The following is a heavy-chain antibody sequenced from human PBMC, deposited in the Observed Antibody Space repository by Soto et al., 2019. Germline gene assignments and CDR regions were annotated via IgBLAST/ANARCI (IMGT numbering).Heavy chain of an antibody. D-gene: IGHD6-13*01. Sequence: GESLKISCKGSGYSFSTYSIGWVRQTPGKGLEWMGNIHSGDSNARYSPSFQGQVTISVDKSISAAYLQWTSLKASDTAVYYCAAWRSSHWFDYWGQGTLVTVSS. CDR2: IHSGDSNA. J-gene: IGHJ4*02. CDR1: GYSFSTYS. CDR3: AAWRSSHWFDY. V-gene: IGHV5-51*01.